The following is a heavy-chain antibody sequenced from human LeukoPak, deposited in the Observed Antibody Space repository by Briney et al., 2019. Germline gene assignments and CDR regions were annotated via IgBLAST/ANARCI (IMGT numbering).Heavy chain of an antibody. CDR1: RFTFSSFA. D-gene: IGHD1-26*01. CDR3: ARETPDMDV. Sequence: GGSLRPSCAASRFTFSSFAMTWARQAPGKGLEWVSVISGSGDTTYYADSVKGRFTISRDNSKNTLYLQMNSLRAEDTAVYYCARETPDMDVWGKGTTVTVSS. J-gene: IGHJ6*03. V-gene: IGHV3-23*01. CDR2: ISGSGDTT.